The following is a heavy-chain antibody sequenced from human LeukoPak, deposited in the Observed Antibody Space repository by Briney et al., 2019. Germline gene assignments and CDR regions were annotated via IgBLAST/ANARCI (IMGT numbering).Heavy chain of an antibody. CDR2: FDPEDGET. V-gene: IGHV1-24*01. CDR3: ATAKESWGKDSRAPVD. CDR1: GYTFTGYY. Sequence: EASVKVSCKASGYTFTGYYMHWVRQAPGKGLEWMGGFDPEDGETIYAQKFQGRVTMTEDTSTDTAYMELSSLRSEDTAVYYCATAKESWGKDSRAPVDWGQGTLVTVSS. D-gene: IGHD7-27*01. J-gene: IGHJ4*02.